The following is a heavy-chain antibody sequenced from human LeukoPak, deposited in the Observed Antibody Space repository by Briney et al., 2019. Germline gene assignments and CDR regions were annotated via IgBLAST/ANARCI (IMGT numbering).Heavy chain of an antibody. V-gene: IGHV1-2*02. CDR3: ARDQAGRDY. CDR1: GYTLTDNH. CDR2: IDPNSGVT. D-gene: IGHD1-14*01. Sequence: ASVKVSCKASGYTLTDNHLYWVRQAPGQGLEWMGWIDPNSGVTNFAQNFQGRLTMTTDTSISTAYMELRSLRSDDTAVYYCARDQAGRDYWGQGTLVTVSS. J-gene: IGHJ4*02.